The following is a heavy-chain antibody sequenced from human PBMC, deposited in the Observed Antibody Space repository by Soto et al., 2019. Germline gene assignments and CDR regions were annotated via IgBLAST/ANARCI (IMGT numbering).Heavy chain of an antibody. CDR3: VKQAHGLDGVAFDY. CDR2: VSTSGRST. Sequence: PGGSLRLSCSASGFIFSESTIYWVRQVPGKGLEAISAVSTSGRSTYYADSVKDRFTISRDNSKNTLFLQMGSLRPEDTAIYYCVKQAHGLDGVAFDYWGQGTRVTVSS. J-gene: IGHJ4*02. CDR1: GFIFSEST. V-gene: IGHV3-64D*06. D-gene: IGHD2-15*01.